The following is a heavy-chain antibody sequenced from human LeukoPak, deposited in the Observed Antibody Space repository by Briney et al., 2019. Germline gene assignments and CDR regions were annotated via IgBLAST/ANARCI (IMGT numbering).Heavy chain of an antibody. Sequence: RGSLRLSRAASGFTFSSYAMNWVRQAPGKGLEWVSSISGSGGSTFYTDSVKGRFTISRDNSKNTLYLQMNSLRADDTAVYYCTRSFRGYDFYYFDYWGQGILVTVSS. J-gene: IGHJ4*02. CDR2: ISGSGGST. V-gene: IGHV3-23*01. D-gene: IGHD5-12*01. CDR3: TRSFRGYDFYYFDY. CDR1: GFTFSSYA.